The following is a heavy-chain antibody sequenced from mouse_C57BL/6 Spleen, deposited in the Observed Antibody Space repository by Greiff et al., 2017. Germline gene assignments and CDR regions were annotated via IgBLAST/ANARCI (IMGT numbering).Heavy chain of an antibody. CDR3: ARREGRNYFDY. Sequence: EVKLVESGGGLVKPGGSLKLSCAASGFTFSDYGMHWVRQAPEKGLEWVAYISSGSSTIYYADTVKGRFTISRDNAKNTLFLQMTSLRSEDAAMYYCARREGRNYFDYWGQGTTLTVSS. CDR1: GFTFSDYG. V-gene: IGHV5-17*01. J-gene: IGHJ2*01. CDR2: ISSGSSTI.